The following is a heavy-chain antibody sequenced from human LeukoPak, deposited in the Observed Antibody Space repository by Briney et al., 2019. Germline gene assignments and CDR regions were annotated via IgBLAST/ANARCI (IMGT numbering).Heavy chain of an antibody. V-gene: IGHV3-23*01. D-gene: IGHD5-12*01. CDR1: GFTFSSYA. J-gene: IGHJ4*02. CDR2: ISGSGGST. Sequence: PGGSLRLSCAASGFTFSSYAMSWVRQAPGKGLEWVSAISGSGGSTYYADSVKGRFTISRDNSKNTLYLQMNSLRTEDTAVYYCAKVSGYDSRRPFDYWGQGTLVTVSS. CDR3: AKVSGYDSRRPFDY.